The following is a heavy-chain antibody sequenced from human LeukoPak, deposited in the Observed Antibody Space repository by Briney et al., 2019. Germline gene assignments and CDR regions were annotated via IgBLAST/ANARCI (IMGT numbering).Heavy chain of an antibody. CDR1: GFTFSSYW. J-gene: IGHJ4*02. CDR2: ISGSGAYT. CDR3: ARNCSVGSCYAY. D-gene: IGHD2-15*01. V-gene: IGHV3-23*01. Sequence: GGSLRLSCAASGFTFSSYWMSWVRQAPGKGLEWVSSISGSGAYTYYADSVKGRFTISRDNSQNTLYLQMNSLRVEDTAIYYCARNCSVGSCYAYWGQGALVTVSS.